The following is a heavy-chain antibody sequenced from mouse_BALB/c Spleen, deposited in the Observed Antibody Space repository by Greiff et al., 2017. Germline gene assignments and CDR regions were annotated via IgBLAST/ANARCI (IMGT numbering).Heavy chain of an antibody. V-gene: IGHV5-12-1*01. D-gene: IGHD2-3*01. CDR2: ISSGGGST. CDR3: ARRGLLHYFDY. J-gene: IGHJ2*01. CDR1: GFAFSSYD. Sequence: EVQGVESGGGLVKPGGSLKLSCAASGFAFSSYDMSWVRQTPEKRLEWVAYISSGGGSTYYPDTVKGRFTISRDNAKNTLYLQMSSLKSEDTAMYYCARRGLLHYFDYWGQGTTLTVSS.